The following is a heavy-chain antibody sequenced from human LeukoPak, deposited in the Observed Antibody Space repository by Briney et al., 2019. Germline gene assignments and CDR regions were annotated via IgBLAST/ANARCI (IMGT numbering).Heavy chain of an antibody. CDR1: GYTFTAYY. CDR2: INPNSGGT. CDR3: ARAEAIDY. Sequence: GASVKVSCRASGYTFTAYYMHWVRQAPGQGLEWMGWINPNSGGTKYAQKFQGRVTMTRDTSISTAYMELGTLRSDDTAAYYCARAEAIDYWGQGTLVTVSS. D-gene: IGHD5-12*01. V-gene: IGHV1-2*02. J-gene: IGHJ4*02.